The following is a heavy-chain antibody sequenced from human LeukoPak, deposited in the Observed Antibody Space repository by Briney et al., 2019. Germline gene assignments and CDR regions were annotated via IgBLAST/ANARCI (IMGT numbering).Heavy chain of an antibody. CDR3: ARSKRYCTNGICYTNGGFDH. CDR2: ISSNGGST. CDR1: GFTFSSYV. V-gene: IGHV3-64*01. D-gene: IGHD2-8*01. Sequence: GGSLRLSCAASGFTFSSYVMHWVRQAPGKGLESFSAISSNGGSTYYPNSVKGRFTISGDNSKNTLYLQMGSLRAEDMAIYYCARSKRYCTNGICYTNGGFDHWGQGTLVTVSS. J-gene: IGHJ4*02.